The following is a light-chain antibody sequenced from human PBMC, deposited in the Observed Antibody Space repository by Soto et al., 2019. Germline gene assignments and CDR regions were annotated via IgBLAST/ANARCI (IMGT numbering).Light chain of an antibody. J-gene: IGLJ2*01. CDR3: QVWDSSRDHVV. V-gene: IGLV1-40*01. CDR1: SSNIGAGYP. Sequence: QSVLTQPPSVSGAPGQRVTISCTGSSSNIGAGYPVHWYQQLPGTAPKLLVAGNRPSGVPDRFSVSKSGASASLAITGLQAEDEADYYCQVWDSSRDHVVFGGGTKVTVL. CDR2: G.